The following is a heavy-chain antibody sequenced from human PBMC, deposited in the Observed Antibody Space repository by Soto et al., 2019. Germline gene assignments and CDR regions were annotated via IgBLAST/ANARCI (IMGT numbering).Heavy chain of an antibody. CDR2: INWNGNYI. D-gene: IGHD2-15*01. J-gene: IGHJ4*01. CDR3: DRAPTGGTWPVYFDC. V-gene: IGHV3-9*01. Sequence: VQLVESGGGLVQPGRSLRLSCTASAFTFGDFAMHWVRQVPGKGLEWVSGINWNGNYIGYADSVKGRFTVSRDNAKNSLYLQMNSLRPEDTALYCCDRAPTGGTWPVYFDCCGRGPLVTVSS. CDR1: AFTFGDFA.